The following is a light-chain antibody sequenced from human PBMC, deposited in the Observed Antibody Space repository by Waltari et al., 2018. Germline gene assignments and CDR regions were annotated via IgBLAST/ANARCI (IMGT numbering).Light chain of an antibody. V-gene: IGKV3-20*01. CDR2: GTS. J-gene: IGKJ2*01. CDR3: QQYGPSAMYT. Sequence: EIVLTQSPGTLSLSPGERATLSCRASQSVGSEPLAWYQQKPGQAPRLPNYGTSRSATGIADCFSGSGSGTDFTRTISRLEPEDFAVYCCQQYGPSAMYTFGQGTKVEIK. CDR1: QSVGSEP.